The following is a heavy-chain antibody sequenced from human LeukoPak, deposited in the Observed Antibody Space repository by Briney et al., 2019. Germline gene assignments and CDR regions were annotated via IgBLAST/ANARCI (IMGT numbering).Heavy chain of an antibody. J-gene: IGHJ5*02. CDR2: IHYSGST. CDR3: ARSPGFDP. V-gene: IGHV4-59*11. CDR1: GGSISSHY. Sequence: SETLSLTCPVSGGSISSHYWSWVRHPPGKGLGWIGYIHYSGSTNFNPSLKSRVTISVDTSQHQFSLDLSSVTAADTAVYYCARSPGFDPWGQGTLVTVSS.